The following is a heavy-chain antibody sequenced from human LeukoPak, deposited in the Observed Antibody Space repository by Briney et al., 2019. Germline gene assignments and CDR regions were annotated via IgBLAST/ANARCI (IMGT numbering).Heavy chain of an antibody. V-gene: IGHV1-69*04. Sequence: SVKVSCKASGGTFSSYAISWVRQAPGQGLEWMGRIIPIFGIANYAQKFQGRVTITADKSTSTAYMELSSLRSEDTAVYYCARDLLPTVVTWGAFDIWGQGTMVTVSS. J-gene: IGHJ3*02. D-gene: IGHD4-23*01. CDR1: GGTFSSYA. CDR3: ARDLLPTVVTWGAFDI. CDR2: IIPIFGIA.